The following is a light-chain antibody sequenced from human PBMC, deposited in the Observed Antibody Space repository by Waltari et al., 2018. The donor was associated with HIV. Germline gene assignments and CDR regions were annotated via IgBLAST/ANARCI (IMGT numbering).Light chain of an antibody. J-gene: IGKJ1*01. Sequence: DIQMTQSPSSLSASVGHRVTITCRASQSIYNYLNWYQQKPGKAPKLLIYTASTLQSGVPSRFSGSGSGTDFTLTISSLQPEDFATYYCQQSHSAPQTFGQGTKVEIK. CDR1: QSIYNY. V-gene: IGKV1-39*01. CDR2: TAS. CDR3: QQSHSAPQT.